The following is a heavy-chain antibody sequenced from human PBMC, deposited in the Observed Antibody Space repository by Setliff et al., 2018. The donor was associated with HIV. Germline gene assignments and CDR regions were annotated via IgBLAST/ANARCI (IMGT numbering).Heavy chain of an antibody. CDR3: ARGDLDY. CDR2: INPNSGDT. J-gene: IGHJ4*02. D-gene: IGHD3-3*01. Sequence: ASVKVSCKASGYTFTDYYLHWVRQAPGQGLEWLAWINPNSGDTNFAQNFQGRVTMTRDTSLRTAYMELSSLTSDDTAMYYCARGDLDYWGQGTLVTVSS. CDR1: GYTFTDYY. V-gene: IGHV1-2*02.